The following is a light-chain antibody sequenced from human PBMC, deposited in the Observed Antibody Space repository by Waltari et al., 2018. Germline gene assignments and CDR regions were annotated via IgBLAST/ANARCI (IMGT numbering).Light chain of an antibody. CDR2: DVT. Sequence: QSALTQPRSVSGSLGQSVTISCTGSTSDVRSYNSVSWYQQHPGKAPQLLVYDVTKRPSGVPERCGGSRSGDTASLTISGLLAEDESDYFCCSYAGSSTWVFGGGTRVTVL. J-gene: IGLJ3*02. CDR3: CSYAGSSTWV. CDR1: TSDVRSYNS. V-gene: IGLV2-11*01.